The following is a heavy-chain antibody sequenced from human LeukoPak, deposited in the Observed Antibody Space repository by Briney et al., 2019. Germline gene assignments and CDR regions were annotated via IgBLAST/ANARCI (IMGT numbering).Heavy chain of an antibody. J-gene: IGHJ4*02. Sequence: PSETLSLTCDVPGVSINTCCYYWTWIRQPPGRGLEWIGYKYYSGSTRYNSSLRSRLTISLDSSKNQFSLTLTSVTAADTAVYYCARGRSYGFDFDSWGPGTLVIVSS. CDR1: GVSINTCCYY. D-gene: IGHD5-18*01. CDR3: ARGRSYGFDFDS. CDR2: KYYSGST. V-gene: IGHV4-61*01.